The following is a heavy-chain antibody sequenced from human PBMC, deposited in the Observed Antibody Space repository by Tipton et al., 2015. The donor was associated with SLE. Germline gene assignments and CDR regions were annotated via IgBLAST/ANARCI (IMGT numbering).Heavy chain of an antibody. J-gene: IGHJ5*02. CDR1: GGSFSGHY. CDR2: INHSGST. V-gene: IGHV4-34*01. CDR3: ARGPIYGA. D-gene: IGHD4-17*01. Sequence: TLSLTCAVYGGSFSGHYWSWIRQPPGKGLEWIGEINHSGSTNYNPSLKSRVTISVDTSKNQFSLKLSSVTAADTAVYYCARGPIYGACGQGTLVTVSS.